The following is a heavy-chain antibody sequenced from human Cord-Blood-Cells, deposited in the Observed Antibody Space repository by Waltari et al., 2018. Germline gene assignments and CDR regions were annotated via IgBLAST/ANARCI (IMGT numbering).Heavy chain of an antibody. CDR2: IKQDGSEK. V-gene: IGHV3-7*01. CDR1: GFTFSSYW. Sequence: ESGGGLVQPGGSLRLSCAASGFTFSSYWMSWVRQAPGKGLEWVANIKQDGSEKYYVDSVKGRFTISRDNAKNSLYLQMNSLRAEDTAVYYCASSPIGYSSSWYFDYWGQGTLVTVSS. J-gene: IGHJ4*02. CDR3: ASSPIGYSSSWYFDY. D-gene: IGHD6-13*01.